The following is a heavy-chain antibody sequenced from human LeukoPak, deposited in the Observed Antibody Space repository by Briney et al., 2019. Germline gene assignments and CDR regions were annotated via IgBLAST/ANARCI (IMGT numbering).Heavy chain of an antibody. CDR1: GGSISSSSSY. V-gene: IGHV4-39*07. CDR3: ARGRIAVAGTRGIYFDY. J-gene: IGHJ4*02. CDR2: INHSGST. Sequence: SETLSLTCTVSGGSISSSSSYWAWIRQPPGKGLEWIGEINHSGSTNYNPSLKSRVTISVDTSKNQFSLKLSSVTAADTAVYYCARGRIAVAGTRGIYFDYWGQGTLVTVSS. D-gene: IGHD6-19*01.